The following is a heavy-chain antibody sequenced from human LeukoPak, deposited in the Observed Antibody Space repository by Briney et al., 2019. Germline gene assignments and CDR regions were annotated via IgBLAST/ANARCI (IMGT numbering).Heavy chain of an antibody. Sequence: SETLSLTCTVSGDSMNNYYWSWIRQPPGKALEWIGNIFYSGSTYYNPSLKSRVTMSLDTSKNQFSLKLSSVTAADTAVYYCARDENGYVWGSFRAWGQGTLVTVSS. CDR3: ARDENGYVWGSFRA. J-gene: IGHJ5*02. CDR1: GDSMNNYY. V-gene: IGHV4-59*12. CDR2: IFYSGST. D-gene: IGHD3-16*02.